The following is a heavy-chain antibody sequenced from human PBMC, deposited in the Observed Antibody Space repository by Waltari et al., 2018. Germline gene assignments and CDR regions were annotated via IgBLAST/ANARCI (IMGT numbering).Heavy chain of an antibody. D-gene: IGHD2-21*01. J-gene: IGHJ4*02. CDR2: ISSSSSYI. CDR1: GFTFSSYS. CDR3: ARARQPSLKTSIVVVIAGSFDY. V-gene: IGHV3-21*01. Sequence: EVQLVESGGGLVKPGGSLRLSSAASGFTFSSYSMNWVRQAPGKGLEWVSSISSSSSYIYYADSVKGRFTISRDNAKNSLYLQMNSLRAEDTAVYYCARARQPSLKTSIVVVIAGSFDYWGQGTLVTVSS.